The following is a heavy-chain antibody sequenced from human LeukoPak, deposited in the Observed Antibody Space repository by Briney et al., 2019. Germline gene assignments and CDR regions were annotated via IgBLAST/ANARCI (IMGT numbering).Heavy chain of an antibody. D-gene: IGHD5-12*01. CDR1: GYTFTSYD. Sequence: ASVKVSCKASGYTFTSYDINWVRQATGQGLEWMGWMNPNNGNTDYAQKLQGRVTMTTDTSTSTAYMELRSLRSDDTAVYYCARVTQTDYDSDYWGQGTLVTVSS. V-gene: IGHV1-18*01. J-gene: IGHJ4*02. CDR3: ARVTQTDYDSDY. CDR2: MNPNNGNT.